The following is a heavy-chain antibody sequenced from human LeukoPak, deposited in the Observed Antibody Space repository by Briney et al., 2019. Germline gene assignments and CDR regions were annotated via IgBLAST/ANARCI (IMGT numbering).Heavy chain of an antibody. Sequence: GGSLRLSCAASGFTFSGYYMSWIRQAPGKGLEWVSYISSTASTIYYADSVKGRFTISRDNAKSSLYLQMNSPRAEDTAVYYCARESGYSFNFWGQGTLVTVSS. CDR3: ARESGYSFNF. V-gene: IGHV3-11*01. D-gene: IGHD5-12*01. CDR2: ISSTASTI. J-gene: IGHJ4*02. CDR1: GFTFSGYY.